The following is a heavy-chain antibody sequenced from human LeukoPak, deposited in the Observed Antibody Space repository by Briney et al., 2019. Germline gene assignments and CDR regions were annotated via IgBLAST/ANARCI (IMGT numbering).Heavy chain of an antibody. CDR1: GFTFSSYA. D-gene: IGHD1-26*01. Sequence: GGSLRLSCAASGFTFSSYAMSWVRQAPGKGLEWVSAISGSGGSTYYADSVKGRFTISRDNSKNTLYLQMNSLRAEDTAVYYCAKDRIPSGSYPYWYFDLWGRGTLVTVSS. CDR2: ISGSGGST. J-gene: IGHJ2*01. CDR3: AKDRIPSGSYPYWYFDL. V-gene: IGHV3-23*01.